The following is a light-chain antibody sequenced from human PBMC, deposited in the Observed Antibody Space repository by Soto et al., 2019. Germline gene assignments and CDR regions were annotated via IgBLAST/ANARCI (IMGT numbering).Light chain of an antibody. J-gene: IGLJ1*01. CDR1: SSDIGAHNF. CDR2: EVI. Sequence: QSVLTQPASVSGSPGQAITVSCSGTSSDIGAHNFVSWYQQHPGKAPKLIIYEVINRPSGVSDRFSGSKSGNTASLTISGLQSEDEADYYCDSYAGSNTYVFGSGTKVTVL. CDR3: DSYAGSNTYV. V-gene: IGLV2-14*03.